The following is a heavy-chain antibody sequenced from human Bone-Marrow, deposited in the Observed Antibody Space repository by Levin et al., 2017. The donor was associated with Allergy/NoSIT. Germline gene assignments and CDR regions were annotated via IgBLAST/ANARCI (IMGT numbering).Heavy chain of an antibody. CDR1: GGSLTDYY. D-gene: IGHD3-22*01. V-gene: IGHV4-34*01. CDR2: INHSGFT. Sequence: SETLSLTCAVYGGSLTDYYWSWIRQSPGKGLEWIGEINHSGFTNYNPSLKSRVTVSVDTSKNHFSLNLKSVTVADTAVYYCARGPPSNSYDLNGFYSVLNYWGQGTLVTVSS. CDR3: ARGPPSNSYDLNGFYSVLNY. J-gene: IGHJ4*02.